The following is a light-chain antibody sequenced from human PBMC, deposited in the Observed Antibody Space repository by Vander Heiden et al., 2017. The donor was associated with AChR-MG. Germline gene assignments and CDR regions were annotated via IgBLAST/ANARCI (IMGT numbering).Light chain of an antibody. V-gene: IGKV3-15*01. CDR1: QSVSSN. J-gene: IGKJ1*01. CDR3: QQDNNWPPGT. Sequence: EIVMTQSPATLSVSPRERATLSCRASQSVSSNLAWYQQKPGQAPRLLIYGASTRATGIPARFSGSGSGTEFTLTISSLQSEDFAVYYCQQDNNWPPGTFGQGTKVEIK. CDR2: GAS.